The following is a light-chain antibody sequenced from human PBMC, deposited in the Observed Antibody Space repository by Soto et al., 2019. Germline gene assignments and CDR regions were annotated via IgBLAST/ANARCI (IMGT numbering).Light chain of an antibody. V-gene: IGKV3-20*01. Sequence: EIVLTQSPGTLSLSPGERATLSCRASQNVRTTYLAWYQQKFGQAPRLLIYDASNRATGIPARFSGSGSGTDFTLTISSLEPEDFAVYYCQQYGSSLLTFGGGTKVDIK. CDR1: QNVRTTY. CDR2: DAS. J-gene: IGKJ4*01. CDR3: QQYGSSLLT.